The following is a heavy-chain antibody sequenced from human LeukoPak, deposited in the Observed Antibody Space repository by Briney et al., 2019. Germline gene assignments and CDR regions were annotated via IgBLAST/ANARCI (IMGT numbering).Heavy chain of an antibody. CDR3: ASFDPNYFDY. CDR2: IYYSGST. D-gene: IGHD3-9*01. CDR1: GGSISSSSYY. V-gene: IGHV4-39*07. J-gene: IGHJ4*02. Sequence: SETLSLTCTVSGGSISSSSYYWGWIRQPPGKGLERIGSIYYSGSTYYNPSLKSRVTISEDTSKNQFSLKLSSVTAADTAVYYCASFDPNYFDYWGQGTLVTVSS.